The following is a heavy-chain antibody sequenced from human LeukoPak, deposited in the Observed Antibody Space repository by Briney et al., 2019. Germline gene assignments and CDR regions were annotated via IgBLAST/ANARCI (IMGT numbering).Heavy chain of an antibody. J-gene: IGHJ6*02. CDR2: IYYSGTT. CDR1: GGSISHYY. CDR3: AREDPRTKVPEGMDV. V-gene: IGHV4-59*01. D-gene: IGHD4/OR15-4a*01. Sequence: PSETLSLTCTVSGGSISHYYWSWIRQPPGKGLEWIGYIYYSGTTNYNPSLKSRVTISVDTSKNQFSLKLNSVTAADTAVYYCAREDPRTKVPEGMDVWGQGTTVTVSS.